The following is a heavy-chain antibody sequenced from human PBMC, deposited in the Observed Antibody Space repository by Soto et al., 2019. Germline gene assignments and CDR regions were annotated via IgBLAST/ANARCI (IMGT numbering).Heavy chain of an antibody. CDR1: GYTFTGYY. V-gene: IGHV1-2*04. CDR2: INPNSGGT. CDR3: ATGYGSGSLYYYGMDV. J-gene: IGHJ6*02. D-gene: IGHD3-10*01. Sequence: QVQLVQSGAEVKKPGASVKVSCKASGYTFTGYYMHWVRQAPGQGLEWMGWINPNSGGTNYAQKFQGWVTMTRDTSISTAYMELSRLRSDDTAVYYCATGYGSGSLYYYGMDVWGQGTTVTVSS.